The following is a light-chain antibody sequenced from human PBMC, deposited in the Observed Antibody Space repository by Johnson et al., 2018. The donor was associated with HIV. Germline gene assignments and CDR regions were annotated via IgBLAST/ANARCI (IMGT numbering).Light chain of an antibody. V-gene: IGLV1-51*01. J-gene: IGLJ1*01. CDR1: NSNIGNNY. Sequence: PSVSAAPGQKVTISCSGSNSNIGNNYVSWYQQLPGTAPKLLIYDNNKRPSGIPARFSGSKSGTSATLGITGLQTGDEADYYCGTWVGSLSACVFGTGTKVTVL. CDR3: GTWVGSLSACV. CDR2: DNN.